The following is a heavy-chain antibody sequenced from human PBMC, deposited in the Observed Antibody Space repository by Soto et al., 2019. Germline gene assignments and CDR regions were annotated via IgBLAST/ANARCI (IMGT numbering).Heavy chain of an antibody. CDR2: IKSKTDGGTT. J-gene: IGHJ4*02. CDR3: TTGPRTTAGYYFDY. D-gene: IGHD4-17*01. V-gene: IGHV3-15*01. Sequence: GSLRLSCAASGFTFSNAWMSWVRQAPGKGLEWVGRIKSKTDGGTTDYAAPVKGRFTISRDDSKNTLYLQMNSLKTEDTAVYYCTTGPRTTAGYYFDYWGQGTLVTVSS. CDR1: GFTFSNAW.